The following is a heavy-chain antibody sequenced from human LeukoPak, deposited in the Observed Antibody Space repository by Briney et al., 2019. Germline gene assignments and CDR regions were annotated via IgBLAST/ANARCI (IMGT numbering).Heavy chain of an antibody. CDR1: GFTFSSYS. CDR2: ISSSSSTI. J-gene: IGHJ4*02. V-gene: IGHV3-48*01. D-gene: IGHD3-3*01. CDR3: ARLITIFGVANRDY. Sequence: GGSLRLSCAASGFTFSSYSMNWVRQAPGKGLEWVSYISSSSSTIYYADSVKGRFTISRDNAKNSLYLQMNSLRAEDTAVYYCARLITIFGVANRDYWGQGTLVTVSS.